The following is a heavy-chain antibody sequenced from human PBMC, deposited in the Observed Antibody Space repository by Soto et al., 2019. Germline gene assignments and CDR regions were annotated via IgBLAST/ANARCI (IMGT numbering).Heavy chain of an antibody. V-gene: IGHV2-26*01. CDR3: ARRHPTVVVSPWFDP. CDR2: IDSSGEK. J-gene: IGHJ5*02. CDR1: GLSITDSEMG. Sequence: QVTLKESGPVLVKPTETLTLRCTVSGLSITDSEMGVSWIRQPPGQPLGWLAHIDSSGEKSHRTFPKSRLAFPKGTSKSLIVPTMPSLDPADTATSLGARRHPTVVVSPWFDPWGQGIPGTASS. D-gene: IGHD2-15*01.